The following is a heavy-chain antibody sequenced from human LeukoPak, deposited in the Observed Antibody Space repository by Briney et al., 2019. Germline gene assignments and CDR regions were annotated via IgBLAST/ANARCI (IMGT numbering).Heavy chain of an antibody. V-gene: IGHV4-59*03. J-gene: IGHJ1*01. CDR3: ANTTRVAPDGRAEYFQH. Sequence: PSETLSLTCTVSGGSISSYSWSWIRQPPGKGLEWIGCRYVGGRDLYNPPLRGRVTISVDASEKQISLSLRSVTAADTAMYYCANTTRVAPDGRAEYFQHWGQGTLAIVSS. CDR2: RYVGGRD. D-gene: IGHD5-12*01. CDR1: GGSISSYS.